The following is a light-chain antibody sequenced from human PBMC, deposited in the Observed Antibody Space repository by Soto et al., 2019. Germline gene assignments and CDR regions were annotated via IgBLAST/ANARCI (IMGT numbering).Light chain of an antibody. J-gene: IGKJ5*01. V-gene: IGKV1-9*01. Sequence: IQLTQSPSSLSASVGDRVTITCQASRCISSYLAWYQQKPGKAPKLLVYSASTLQSGVPSRFSGSGSGPDFTLTISSLQTEDSATYFCQQLNSYPQTFGQGTRMEIK. CDR1: RCISSY. CDR2: SAS. CDR3: QQLNSYPQT.